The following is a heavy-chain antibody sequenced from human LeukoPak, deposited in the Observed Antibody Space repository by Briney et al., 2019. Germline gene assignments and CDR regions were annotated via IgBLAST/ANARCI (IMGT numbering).Heavy chain of an antibody. Sequence: PGGSLRLSCAASGFTFSSYSMNWVRQAPGKGLEWVSFISSSRSYIYYADSVKGRFTISRDNAKNSLYLQMNSLRAEDTAVYYCAREAITGTFGFDPWGQGTLVTVSS. CDR3: AREAITGTFGFDP. V-gene: IGHV3-21*01. CDR2: ISSSRSYI. D-gene: IGHD1-7*01. CDR1: GFTFSSYS. J-gene: IGHJ5*02.